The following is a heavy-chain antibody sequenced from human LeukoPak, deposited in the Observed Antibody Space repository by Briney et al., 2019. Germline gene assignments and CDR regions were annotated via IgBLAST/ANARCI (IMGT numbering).Heavy chain of an antibody. CDR3: ARDGGRYSFDY. CDR2: IWDDGSNK. D-gene: IGHD3-16*01. Sequence: GGSLRLSCAAPGFIFSTYGMHWVRQAPGKXLEWVAVIWDDGSNKNYADSVKGRVTISRDNSQNTLHLQMNSLRAEDTAIYYCARDGGRYSFDYWGQGTLVTVSS. J-gene: IGHJ4*02. V-gene: IGHV3-33*01. CDR1: GFIFSTYG.